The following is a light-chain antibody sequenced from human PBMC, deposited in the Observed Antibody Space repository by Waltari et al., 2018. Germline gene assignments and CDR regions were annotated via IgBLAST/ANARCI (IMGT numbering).Light chain of an antibody. CDR2: ASN. J-gene: IGKJ1*01. V-gene: IGKV1-39*01. CDR3: QQSYSSPWT. Sequence: DIQMTQSPSSLSASVGDRITITCRASQSIDFYLHWYRQRPGKAPELLLYASNILQSGVPSRFRGHGSGTEFTLTISSLQTEDFAIYYCQQSYSSPWTFGPGTKVEIK. CDR1: QSIDFY.